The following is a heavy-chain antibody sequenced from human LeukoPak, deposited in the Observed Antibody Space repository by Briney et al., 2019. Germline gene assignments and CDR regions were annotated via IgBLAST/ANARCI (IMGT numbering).Heavy chain of an antibody. Sequence: ASETLSLTCTVSGGSISSYYWSWIRQPAGKGLEWIGRIYTSGSTNYNPSLKSRVTMSGDTSTTHFSLKLSSVTAADTPVYYVARDYGSCWDGSEWFDPWGQGTLVTVSS. CDR1: GGSISSYY. CDR3: ARDYGSCWDGSEWFDP. CDR2: IYTSGST. V-gene: IGHV4-4*07. D-gene: IGHD6-19*01. J-gene: IGHJ5*02.